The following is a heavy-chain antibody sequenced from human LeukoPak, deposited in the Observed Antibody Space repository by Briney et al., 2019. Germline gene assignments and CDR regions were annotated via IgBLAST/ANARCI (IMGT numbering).Heavy chain of an antibody. D-gene: IGHD3-3*01. CDR3: APCPTVGLRFLVY. V-gene: IGHV3-21*01. CDR2: ISSSSSYI. CDR1: GFTFSSYS. J-gene: IGHJ4*02. Sequence: GGSLRLSCAASGFTFSSYSMHWVRQAPGKGLEWVSSISSSSSYIYYADSVKGRFTISRDNAKNSLYLQMNSLRAEDTAVYYCAPCPTVGLRFLVYWGQGTLVTVSS.